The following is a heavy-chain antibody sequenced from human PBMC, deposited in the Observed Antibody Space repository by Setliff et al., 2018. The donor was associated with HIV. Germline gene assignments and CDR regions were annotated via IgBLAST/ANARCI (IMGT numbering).Heavy chain of an antibody. CDR3: ARSLVPSGYYYGRHAFDI. Sequence: SLTCSVSGASIRGHYWSWIRQSPGKGLEWIGNIYYSGNTNYNPSFKSRVTISVDTSKNQFSLRVNSVTAADTAVYYCARSLVPSGYYYGRHAFDIWGQGTKVTVSS. D-gene: IGHD3-22*01. V-gene: IGHV4-59*08. CDR2: IYYSGNT. CDR1: GASIRGHY. J-gene: IGHJ3*02.